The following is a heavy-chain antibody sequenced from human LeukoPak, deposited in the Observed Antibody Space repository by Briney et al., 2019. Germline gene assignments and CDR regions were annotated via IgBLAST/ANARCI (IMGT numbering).Heavy chain of an antibody. V-gene: IGHV3-73*01. CDR3: SRSGGDGATGE. Sequence: GGSLRLSCATSGFTFSAFAINWVRQASGKGLEWVGRIASKGKNYATEYAASVKGRFTISRDDSKNTAYLQMNSLKTEDTAVYYCSRSGGDGATGEWGQGTLVTVSS. CDR1: GFTFSAFA. D-gene: IGHD1-26*01. J-gene: IGHJ4*02. CDR2: IASKGKNYAT.